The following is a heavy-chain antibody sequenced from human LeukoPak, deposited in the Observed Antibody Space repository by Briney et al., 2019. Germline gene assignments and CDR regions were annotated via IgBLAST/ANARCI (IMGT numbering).Heavy chain of an antibody. Sequence: GGSLRLSCVASRFTFSNYWMSWIRQAPGKGLEWVSAISGSGGSTYYADSVKGRFTISRDNSKNTLYLQMNSLRAEDTAVYYCAKDRRWLGVDYWGQGTLVTVSS. J-gene: IGHJ4*02. CDR1: RFTFSNYW. D-gene: IGHD6-19*01. CDR3: AKDRRWLGVDY. V-gene: IGHV3-23*01. CDR2: ISGSGGST.